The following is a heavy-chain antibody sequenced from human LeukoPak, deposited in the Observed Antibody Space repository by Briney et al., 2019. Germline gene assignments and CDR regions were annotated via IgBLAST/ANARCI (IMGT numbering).Heavy chain of an antibody. CDR2: INPNSGGT. J-gene: IGHJ5*02. CDR3: ARSGRIAARRQDWFDP. Sequence: GASVKVSCKASGYTFTSYDINWVRQAPGQGLEWMGWINPNSGGTNYAQKFQGRVTMTRDTSISTAYMELSRLRSDDAAVYYCARSGRIAARRQDWFDPWGQGTLVTVSS. CDR1: GYTFTSYD. D-gene: IGHD6-6*01. V-gene: IGHV1-2*02.